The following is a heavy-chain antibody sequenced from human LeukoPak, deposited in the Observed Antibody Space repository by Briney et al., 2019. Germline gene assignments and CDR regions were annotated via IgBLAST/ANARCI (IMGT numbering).Heavy chain of an antibody. V-gene: IGHV4-34*01. Sequence: SETLSLTCTVSGGSISSYYWSWIRQPPGKGLEWIGEINHSGSTNYNPSLKSRVTISVDTSKNQFSLKLSSVTAADTAVYYCARDSSGWYLDAFDIWGQGTMVTVSS. D-gene: IGHD6-19*01. CDR1: GGSISSYY. J-gene: IGHJ3*02. CDR2: INHSGST. CDR3: ARDSSGWYLDAFDI.